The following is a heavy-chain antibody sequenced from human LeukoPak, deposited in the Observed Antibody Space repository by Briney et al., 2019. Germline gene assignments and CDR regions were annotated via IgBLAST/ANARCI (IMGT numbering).Heavy chain of an antibody. CDR3: ASKIAAAFLFDY. Sequence: GGSLRLSCAASGFTFSSYGMHWVRQAPGKGLEWVAFIRYDGSNKYYADSVKGRFTISRDNSKNTLYLQMNSLRAEDTAVYYCASKIAAAFLFDYWGQGTLVTVSS. V-gene: IGHV3-30*02. D-gene: IGHD6-13*01. J-gene: IGHJ4*02. CDR2: IRYDGSNK. CDR1: GFTFSSYG.